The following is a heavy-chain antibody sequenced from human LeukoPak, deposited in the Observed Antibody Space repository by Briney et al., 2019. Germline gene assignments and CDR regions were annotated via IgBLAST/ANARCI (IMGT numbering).Heavy chain of an antibody. CDR1: GGSISSLY. Sequence: KPSETLSPTCTLSGGSISSLYWSWIRHPPGEGMGWGGYIYYSESTNYNPSLKSRVTISVDTSKNQFSLKLSSVTAADSAVYYCARGSLWFRELLPYHFDYWGQGTLVTVSS. CDR3: ARGSLWFRELLPYHFDY. J-gene: IGHJ4*02. CDR2: IYYSEST. D-gene: IGHD3-10*01. V-gene: IGHV4-59*01.